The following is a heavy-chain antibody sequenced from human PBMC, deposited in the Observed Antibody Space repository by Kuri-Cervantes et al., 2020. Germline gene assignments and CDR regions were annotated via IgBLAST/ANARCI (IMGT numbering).Heavy chain of an antibody. Sequence: SETLSLTCTVSGGSISSYYWSWIRQPPGKGLEWIGYIYYSGSTNYNPSLKSRVTISVDPSKNQFSLKLSSVTAADTAVYYCARVWRYSSGWYGGFDYWGQGTLVTVSS. CDR1: GGSISSYY. V-gene: IGHV4-59*01. CDR2: IYYSGST. D-gene: IGHD6-19*01. J-gene: IGHJ4*02. CDR3: ARVWRYSSGWYGGFDY.